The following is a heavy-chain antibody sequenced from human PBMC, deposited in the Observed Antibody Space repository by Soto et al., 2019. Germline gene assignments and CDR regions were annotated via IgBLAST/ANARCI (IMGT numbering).Heavy chain of an antibody. CDR1: GFTFSSYA. V-gene: IGHV3-23*01. CDR3: VAPEQWLYVDY. D-gene: IGHD6-19*01. J-gene: IGHJ4*02. Sequence: VQLLESGGGLVQPGGSLRLSCAASGFTFSSYAMSWVRQAPGKGLEWVSAISGSGGSTYYADSVKGRFTISRDNSKNTLFLQMNSLRAEDTAVYYCVAPEQWLYVDYWGQGTLVTVSS. CDR2: ISGSGGST.